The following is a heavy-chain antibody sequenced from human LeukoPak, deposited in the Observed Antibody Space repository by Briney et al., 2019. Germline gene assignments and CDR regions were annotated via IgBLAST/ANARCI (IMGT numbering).Heavy chain of an antibody. CDR1: GFTFSNSW. Sequence: GGSLRLSCEASGFTFSNSWMHWVRQAPGKWLVWVSRINTDGSTTNYADSAKGRFTISRYNARNTVYLQMNSLRAEDSAVYYCANSYSPPHFWGQGTLDTVSS. J-gene: IGHJ4*02. CDR2: INTDGSTT. CDR3: ANSYSPPHF. V-gene: IGHV3-74*01. D-gene: IGHD3-10*01.